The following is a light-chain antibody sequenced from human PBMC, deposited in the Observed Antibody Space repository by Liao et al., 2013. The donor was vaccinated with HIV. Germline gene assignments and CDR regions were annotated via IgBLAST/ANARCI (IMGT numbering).Light chain of an antibody. V-gene: IGLV3-21*01. CDR2: YDT. CDR1: NTASEI. J-gene: IGLJ2*01. CDR3: QAWDSSTAV. Sequence: SYELTQPPSVSVGPGETARITCEGHNTASEIVHWYQQRPGQAPVLVIYYDTDRPSGIPERFSGSNSGNTATLTITGTQAMDEADYYCQAWDSSTAVFGGGTKLTVL.